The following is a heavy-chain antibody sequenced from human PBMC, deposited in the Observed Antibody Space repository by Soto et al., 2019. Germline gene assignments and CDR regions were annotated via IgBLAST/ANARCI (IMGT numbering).Heavy chain of an antibody. V-gene: IGHV4-59*01. J-gene: IGHJ6*02. D-gene: IGHD3-3*01. CDR1: GGSISSYY. CDR3: ARVMGATIFGVVGESYYGMDV. Sequence: LSLTCTASGGSISSYYWSWIRQPPGKGLEWIGYIYYSGSTNYNPSLKSRVTISVDTSKNQFSLKLSSVTAADTAVYYCARVMGATIFGVVGESYYGMDVWGQGTTVTVSS. CDR2: IYYSGST.